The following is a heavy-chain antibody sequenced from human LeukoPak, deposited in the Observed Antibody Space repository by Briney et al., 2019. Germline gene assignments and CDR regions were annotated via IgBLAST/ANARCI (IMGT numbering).Heavy chain of an antibody. CDR3: ARPGYDNWFDP. D-gene: IGHD5-12*01. J-gene: IGHJ5*02. V-gene: IGHV1-8*02. CDR1: GYTFTGYY. Sequence: GASVKVSCKASGYTFTGYYMHWVRQAPGQGLEWMGWMNPNSGNTGYAQKFQGRVTMTRNTSISTAYMELSSLRSEDTAVYYCARPGYDNWFDPWGQGTLVTVSS. CDR2: MNPNSGNT.